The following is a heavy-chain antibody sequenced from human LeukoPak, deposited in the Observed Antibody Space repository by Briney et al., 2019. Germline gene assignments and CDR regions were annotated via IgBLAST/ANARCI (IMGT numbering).Heavy chain of an antibody. Sequence: GRPLRLSCAASGFTFSNYGRHWVRQAPGKGLDWVALHVYDGFYKNYADSVKRRFTISRDDSRNTLYLQLSSLRAEGTAVYYCAKDLITMVRGSPMDVWGQGTTVTVSS. CDR3: AKDLITMVRGSPMDV. CDR1: GFTFSNYG. V-gene: IGHV3-30*18. D-gene: IGHD3-10*01. CDR2: HVYDGFYK. J-gene: IGHJ6*02.